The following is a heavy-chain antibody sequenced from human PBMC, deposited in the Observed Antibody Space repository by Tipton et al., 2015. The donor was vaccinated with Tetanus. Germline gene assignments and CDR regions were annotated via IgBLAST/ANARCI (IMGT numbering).Heavy chain of an antibody. J-gene: IGHJ6*03. Sequence: GSLRLSCAASGFTVTSTYMAWVRQTPGKGLEWVANIQRDGGQKYYADSVKGRFTISRDYADNSLYLQLTSLRVEDTAVYYCARDRGEDWTNFYYMDVWGKGTTVTVSS. CDR3: ARDRGEDWTNFYYMDV. D-gene: IGHD3/OR15-3a*01. CDR1: GFTVTSTY. CDR2: IQRDGGQK. V-gene: IGHV3-7*01.